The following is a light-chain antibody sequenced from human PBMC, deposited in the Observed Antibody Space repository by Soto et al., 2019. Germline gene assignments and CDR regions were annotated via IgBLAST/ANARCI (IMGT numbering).Light chain of an antibody. V-gene: IGKV3-11*01. J-gene: IGKJ4*01. CDR2: DAS. Sequence: EIVLTQSPATLSLSPGERATLSCRASQSIDFYLAWYQQKPCQAPRRLIYDASNRATGIPARFSGSGSGTDFTLTINSLEPEDFAVYYCLQRSDWPLTFGGGTKVEIK. CDR3: LQRSDWPLT. CDR1: QSIDFY.